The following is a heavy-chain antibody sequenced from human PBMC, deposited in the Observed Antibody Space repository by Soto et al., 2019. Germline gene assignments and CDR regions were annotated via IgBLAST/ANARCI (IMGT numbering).Heavy chain of an antibody. CDR2: IIPILGIA. CDR1: GGPFRSYN. Sequence: APVKVSCQASGGPFRSYNFLWVRQAPGQGLEWMGRIIPILGIANYAQKFQGRVTITADKSTSTAYMELSSLRSEDTAVYYCAGNIVVVPAAMDYWCQGTLVTVS. V-gene: IGHV1-69*02. D-gene: IGHD2-2*01. J-gene: IGHJ4*02. CDR3: AGNIVVVPAAMDY.